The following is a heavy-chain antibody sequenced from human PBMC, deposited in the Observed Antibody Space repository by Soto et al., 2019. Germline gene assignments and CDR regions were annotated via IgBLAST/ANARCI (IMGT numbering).Heavy chain of an antibody. D-gene: IGHD2-2*02. CDR3: ATLVPAPIKLFPRLGWFDP. CDR2: IIPISETA. CDR1: GGTFSSET. Sequence: QVQLVQSGAEVKKPGSSVKVSCKASGGTFSSETITWVRQAPGQGLEWMGGIIPISETANYAQNFRGRVTITADESKSTVYLELSSLRSEDTAVYYCATLVPAPIKLFPRLGWFDPWVQGTLVTVSS. J-gene: IGHJ5*02. V-gene: IGHV1-69*01.